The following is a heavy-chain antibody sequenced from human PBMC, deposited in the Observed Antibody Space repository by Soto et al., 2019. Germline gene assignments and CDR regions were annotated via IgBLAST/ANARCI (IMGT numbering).Heavy chain of an antibody. J-gene: IGHJ4*02. CDR2: IYYSGSS. Sequence: QVQLQESGPGLVKPSQTLSLTCTVSGGSISDGGYYWSWIRQHPGEGLEWIGYIYYSGSSSYIPSLTSRLTILVDASKNHFSLKLTSVTAADTAVYYCARTRTYYDTSGYRKYYFDYWGQGTLVTVSS. D-gene: IGHD3-22*01. V-gene: IGHV4-31*03. CDR1: GGSISDGGYY. CDR3: ARTRTYYDTSGYRKYYFDY.